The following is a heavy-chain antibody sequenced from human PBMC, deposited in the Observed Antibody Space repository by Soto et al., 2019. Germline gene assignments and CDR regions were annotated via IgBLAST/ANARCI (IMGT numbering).Heavy chain of an antibody. CDR1: GFTFSTYA. Sequence: GGSLRLSCEASGFTFSTYAMSWVRQAPGKGLEWVSGISGGGDYSADTYFADSVTGCFPMSRYSVTTTVYRQMNSLRAEDTAVYYGAKNHWIVASNFFNFWGRGTLVTVSS. V-gene: IGHV3-23*01. J-gene: IGHJ4*02. CDR2: ISGGGDYSADT. CDR3: AKNHWIVASNFFNF. D-gene: IGHD5-12*01.